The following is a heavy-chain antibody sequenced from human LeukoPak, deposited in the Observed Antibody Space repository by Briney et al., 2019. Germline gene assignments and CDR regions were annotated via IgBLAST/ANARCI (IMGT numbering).Heavy chain of an antibody. CDR3: ARHSSDGTETLDWFDP. J-gene: IGHJ5*02. D-gene: IGHD6-13*01. CDR1: GFTVSSNY. Sequence: PGGSLRLSCAASGFTVSSNYMSWVRQAPGKGLEWVSVIYSGGSTYYADSVKGRFTISRDNSKNTLYLQMNSLRAEDTAVYYCARHSSDGTETLDWFDPWGQGTLVTVSS. CDR2: IYSGGST. V-gene: IGHV3-53*01.